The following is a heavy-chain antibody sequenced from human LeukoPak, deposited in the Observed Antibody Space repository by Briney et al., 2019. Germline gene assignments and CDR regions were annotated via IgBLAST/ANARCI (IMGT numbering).Heavy chain of an antibody. Sequence: ASVKVSCKASVGTFGSYAISWVRQAPGQGLEWMGRIIPILGIANYAQKFQGRVTITADKSTSTAYMELSSLRSEDTAVYYCARIFRGEYYFDYWGQGTLVTVSS. CDR1: VGTFGSYA. CDR2: IIPILGIA. D-gene: IGHD3-16*01. V-gene: IGHV1-69*04. CDR3: ARIFRGEYYFDY. J-gene: IGHJ4*02.